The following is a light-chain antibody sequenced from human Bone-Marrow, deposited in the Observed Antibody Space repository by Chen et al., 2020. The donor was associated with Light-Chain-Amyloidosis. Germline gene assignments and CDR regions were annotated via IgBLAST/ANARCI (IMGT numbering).Light chain of an antibody. CDR2: RDT. Sequence: SYELTQPPSFSVSPGQTAIITCSGDDLPTKYAYWYQQKPGQAPVLVIHRDTERPSGISERFSGSSSGTTATLTISGVQAEDEADYHCQSADSSGTYEVIFGGGTKLTVL. CDR3: QSADSSGTYEVI. V-gene: IGLV3-25*03. J-gene: IGLJ2*01. CDR1: DLPTKY.